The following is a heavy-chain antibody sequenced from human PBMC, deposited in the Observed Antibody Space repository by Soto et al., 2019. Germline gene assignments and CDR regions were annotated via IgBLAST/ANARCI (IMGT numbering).Heavy chain of an antibody. CDR3: ARVGIVVVPAAPPVHWFDP. Sequence: QVQLVQSGAEVKKPGSSVKVSCKASGGTFSSYAISWVRQAPGQGLEWMGGIIPIFGTANYAQKFQGRVTITADESTSTAYMERSRLRSEDTAVYYCARVGIVVVPAAPPVHWFDPWGQGTLVTVSS. CDR2: IIPIFGTA. D-gene: IGHD2-2*01. J-gene: IGHJ5*02. CDR1: GGTFSSYA. V-gene: IGHV1-69*01.